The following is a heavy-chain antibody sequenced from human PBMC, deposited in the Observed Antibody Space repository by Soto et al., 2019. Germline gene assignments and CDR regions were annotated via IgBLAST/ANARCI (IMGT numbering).Heavy chain of an antibody. V-gene: IGHV4-30-4*01. D-gene: IGHD6-19*01. CDR1: GCSISSGDYY. J-gene: IGHJ4*02. Sequence: PSETLSLTCTFSGCSISSGDYYWSWIRQPPEKGLEWIGYIYYSGSTYYNPSLKSRVTISVDTSKNQFSLKLSSVTAADTAVYYCARLTPGYSSGWFIDYWGQGTLVTVSS. CDR3: ARLTPGYSSGWFIDY. CDR2: IYYSGST.